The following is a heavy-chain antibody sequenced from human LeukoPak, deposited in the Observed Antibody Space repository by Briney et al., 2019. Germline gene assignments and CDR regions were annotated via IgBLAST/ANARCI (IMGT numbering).Heavy chain of an antibody. D-gene: IGHD1-1*01. V-gene: IGHV1-8*01. CDR1: GYTFTNYD. Sequence: GASVKVSGKASGYTFTNYDINWVRQATGQGLEWMGWMNPNSGNTGYAQKFQGRITMTKNTSVTTAYMDLSSLTSEDTAVYYCARALSWTTESYYYMDVWGKGTTVTVSS. J-gene: IGHJ6*03. CDR2: MNPNSGNT. CDR3: ARALSWTTESYYYMDV.